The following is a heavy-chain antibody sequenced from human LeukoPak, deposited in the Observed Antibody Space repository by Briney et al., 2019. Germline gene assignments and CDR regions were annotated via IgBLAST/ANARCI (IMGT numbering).Heavy chain of an antibody. V-gene: IGHV3-21*01. J-gene: IGHJ4*02. CDR3: ATTGYTYGSSLDY. CDR1: RFIFSSYR. Sequence: GGSLRLSCAASRFIFSSYRMNWVRQAPGKGLEWVSCISSTSSYIYYADSVKGRFTISRDNAKNSLYLQMNSLRAEDTAVYYCATTGYTYGSSLDYWGQGTVVTVSS. CDR2: ISSTSSYI. D-gene: IGHD5-18*01.